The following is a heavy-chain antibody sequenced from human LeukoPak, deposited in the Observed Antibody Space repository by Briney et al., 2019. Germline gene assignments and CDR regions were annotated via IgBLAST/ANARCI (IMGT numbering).Heavy chain of an antibody. CDR1: GGTFSSYA. J-gene: IGHJ6*02. CDR2: IIPILGIA. D-gene: IGHD1-14*01. V-gene: IGHV1-69*04. CDR3: AAITAGMDV. Sequence: SVTVSCKASGGTFSSYAISWVRQAPGQGLEWMGRIIPILGIANYAQKFQGRVTITADKSTSTAYMELSSLRSEDTAVYYCAAITAGMDVWGQGTTVTVSS.